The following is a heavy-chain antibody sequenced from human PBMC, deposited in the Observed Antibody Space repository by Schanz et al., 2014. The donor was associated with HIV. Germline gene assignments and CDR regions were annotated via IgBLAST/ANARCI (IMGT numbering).Heavy chain of an antibody. CDR2: INAYNGNT. V-gene: IGHV1-18*01. Sequence: QVQLVQSGDEVKKPGASVKVSCKASGYTFSTYGISWVRQAPGQGLEWMGWINAYNGNTHYAQKFQGRVTMTTDTSPRTAYLELRNLRSDDTAVYYCARDLRVVPAASDNWFDPWGQGTLVTVSS. CDR1: GYTFSTYG. J-gene: IGHJ5*02. CDR3: ARDLRVVPAASDNWFDP. D-gene: IGHD2-2*01.